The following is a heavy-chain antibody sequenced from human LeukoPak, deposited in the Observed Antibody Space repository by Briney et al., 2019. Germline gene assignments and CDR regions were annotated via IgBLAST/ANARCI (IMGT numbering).Heavy chain of an antibody. D-gene: IGHD1-26*01. J-gene: IGHJ4*02. CDR1: GFTFSSYA. CDR3: AKDKTYSGSYDY. CDR2: ISGSGGST. V-gene: IGHV3-23*01. Sequence: GGSLRLSCAASGFTFSSYAMSWVRQAPGKGLEWVSAISGSGGSTYYADSVKGRFTISRDNSKNTLYLQVNSLRAEDTAVYYCAKDKTYSGSYDYWGQGTLVTVSS.